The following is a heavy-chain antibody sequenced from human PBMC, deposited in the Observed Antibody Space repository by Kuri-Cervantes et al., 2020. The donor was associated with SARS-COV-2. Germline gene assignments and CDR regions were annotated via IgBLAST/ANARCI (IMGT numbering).Heavy chain of an antibody. V-gene: IGHV1-69*10. Sequence: SVKVSCKASGGTFSSYAISWVRQAPGQGLEWMGGIIPILGIANYAQKFQGRVTITADKSTSTAYMELSSLRSEDTAVYYCAKDVGSGWYGAWDAFDIWGQGTMVTVSS. CDR1: GGTFSSYA. CDR2: IIPILGIA. D-gene: IGHD6-19*01. J-gene: IGHJ3*02. CDR3: AKDVGSGWYGAWDAFDI.